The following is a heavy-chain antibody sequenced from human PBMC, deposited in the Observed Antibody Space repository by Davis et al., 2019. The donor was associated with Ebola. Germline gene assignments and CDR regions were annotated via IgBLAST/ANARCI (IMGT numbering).Heavy chain of an antibody. CDR2: ISGSGGST. V-gene: IGHV3-23*01. CDR3: ARGIAAAGKNYYYYGMDV. D-gene: IGHD6-13*01. J-gene: IGHJ6*04. Sequence: PGGSLRLSCAASGFTFSSYAMSWVRQAPGKGLEWVSAISGSGGSTYYADSVKGRFTISRDNSKNTLYLQMNSRRAEDTAVYYCARGIAAAGKNYYYYGMDVWGKGTTVTVSS. CDR1: GFTFSSYA.